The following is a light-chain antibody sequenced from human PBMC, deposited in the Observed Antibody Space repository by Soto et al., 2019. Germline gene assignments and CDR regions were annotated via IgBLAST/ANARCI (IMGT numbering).Light chain of an antibody. CDR3: QQYGSSPWT. J-gene: IGKJ1*01. V-gene: IGKV3-20*01. CDR2: GAS. CDR1: QSVSSSY. Sequence: EIVLTQSPGTLSLSPGERATLSCRASQSVSSSYLAWYQQKPGQAPRLLLYGASNRATGIPDRFSGSGSGTAFTLTISRLEPEDFAVYYCQQYGSSPWTFGQGTKVEIK.